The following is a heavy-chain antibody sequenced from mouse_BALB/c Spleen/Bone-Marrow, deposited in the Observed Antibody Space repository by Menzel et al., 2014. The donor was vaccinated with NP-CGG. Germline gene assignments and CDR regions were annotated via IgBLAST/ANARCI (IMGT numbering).Heavy chain of an antibody. Sequence: LVESGPELVKPGASVKMSCKDSGYTFTSYVMHWVKQKPGQGLEWIGSINPYNDGTKYNEKFKGKATLTSDKSSSTGYMELSSLTSEDSAVYYGARRDYAMEYWGQGTSVTVPS. CDR3: ARRDYAMEY. CDR2: INPYNDGT. CDR1: GYTFTSYV. J-gene: IGHJ4*01. V-gene: IGHV1-14*01.